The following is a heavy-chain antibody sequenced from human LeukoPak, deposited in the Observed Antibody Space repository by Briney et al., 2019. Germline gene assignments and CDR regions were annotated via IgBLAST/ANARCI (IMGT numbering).Heavy chain of an antibody. CDR1: GFTFSSYS. V-gene: IGHV3-21*01. J-gene: IGHJ4*02. CDR2: ISSSSSYI. Sequence: GGSLRLSCAASGFTFSSYSMNWVRQAPGKGLEWVSSISSSSSYIYYADSVKGRFTISRDNAKNSLYLQMNSLRAEDTAVYYCANTPGIASSGNYWGQGTLVTVSS. D-gene: IGHD6-13*01. CDR3: ANTPGIASSGNY.